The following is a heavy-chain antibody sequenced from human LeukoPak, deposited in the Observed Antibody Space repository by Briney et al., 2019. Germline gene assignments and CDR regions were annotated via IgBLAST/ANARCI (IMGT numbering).Heavy chain of an antibody. Sequence: KPSETLSLTCAVYGGSFSGYYWSWIRQPPGKGLEWIGEINHSGSTNYNPSLKSRVTISVDTSKNQFSLKLSSVTAADTAVYYCARGPGCSSTSCYRIYNWFDPWGQRTLVTVSS. CDR3: ARGPGCSSTSCYRIYNWFDP. CDR2: INHSGST. J-gene: IGHJ5*02. V-gene: IGHV4-34*01. D-gene: IGHD2-2*02. CDR1: GGSFSGYY.